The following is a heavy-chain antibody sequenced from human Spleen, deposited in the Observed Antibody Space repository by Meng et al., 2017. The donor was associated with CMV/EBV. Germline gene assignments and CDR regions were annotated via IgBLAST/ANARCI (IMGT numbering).Heavy chain of an antibody. Sequence: ASVKVSCKASGYTFTGYYMHWVRQAPGQGLEWMGWINPNSGGTNYAQKFQGRVTMTRDTSISTAYTELSRLRSDDTAVYYCARSSQLLFLSFDYWGQGTLVTVSS. CDR1: GYTFTGYY. V-gene: IGHV1-2*02. D-gene: IGHD2-2*01. CDR3: ARSSQLLFLSFDY. J-gene: IGHJ4*02. CDR2: INPNSGGT.